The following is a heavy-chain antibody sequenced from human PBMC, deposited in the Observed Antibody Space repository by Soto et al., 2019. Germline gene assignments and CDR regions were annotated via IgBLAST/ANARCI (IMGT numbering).Heavy chain of an antibody. CDR1: GFTFSSYS. Sequence: EVQLVESGGGLVKPGGSLRLSCAAFGFTFSSYSMNWVRQAPGKGLEWVSSISSSSSYIYYADSVKGRFTISRDNAKNSLYLQMNSLRAEDTAVYYCARDRMGDPPPDAFDIWGQGTMVTVSS. CDR2: ISSSSSYI. J-gene: IGHJ3*02. D-gene: IGHD3-16*01. CDR3: ARDRMGDPPPDAFDI. V-gene: IGHV3-21*01.